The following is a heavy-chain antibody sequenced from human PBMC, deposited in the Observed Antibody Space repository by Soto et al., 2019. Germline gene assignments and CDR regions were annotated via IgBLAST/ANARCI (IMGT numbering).Heavy chain of an antibody. Sequence: EVQLLESGGGLEQPGGSLTISCAGSGFTFFNYAMTWVRQAPVKGLEWVSSIGGTGAPTKYADSVQDRFIISRDNSKNTVYPQLSSLRPEDTAVYYCGRDPNGHHIGAFEMWGQGTVVTGSS. D-gene: IGHD2-8*01. J-gene: IGHJ3*02. V-gene: IGHV3-23*01. CDR3: GRDPNGHHIGAFEM. CDR1: GFTFFNYA. CDR2: IGGTGAPT.